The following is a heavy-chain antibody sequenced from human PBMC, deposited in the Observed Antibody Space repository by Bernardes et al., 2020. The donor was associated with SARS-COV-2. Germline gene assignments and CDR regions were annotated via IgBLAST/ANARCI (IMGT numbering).Heavy chain of an antibody. CDR1: WFSLSWFW. CDR2: INGEGTRT. V-gene: IGHV3-74*01. CDR3: VRGPSDGHGRFEY. J-gene: IGHJ4*02. Sequence: GGYPSRPRGAPWFSLSWFWMHWVRPAPGKGAMWVSRINGEGTRTTYADSVKGRFTIFRDNTKNTLYLQMNGLRDEDTALYYCVRGPSDGHGRFEYWGQGTLGTVSS.